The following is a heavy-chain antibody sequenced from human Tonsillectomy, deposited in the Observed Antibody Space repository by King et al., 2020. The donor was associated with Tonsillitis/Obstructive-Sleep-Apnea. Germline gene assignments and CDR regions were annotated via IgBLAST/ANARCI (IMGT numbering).Heavy chain of an antibody. CDR3: AREGAVMNAFDL. D-gene: IGHD2-8*01. CDR1: GGSISSYY. V-gene: IGHV4-59*01. Sequence: QLQESGPGLVKPSETLSLTCTVSGGSISSYYWSWIRQPPGKGLEWIGYIYYSGGTNYNPSLKSRVTISVDTSKNQFSLKLSSVTAADTAMYYCAREGAVMNAFDLWGQGTMVTVSS. J-gene: IGHJ3*01. CDR2: IYYSGGT.